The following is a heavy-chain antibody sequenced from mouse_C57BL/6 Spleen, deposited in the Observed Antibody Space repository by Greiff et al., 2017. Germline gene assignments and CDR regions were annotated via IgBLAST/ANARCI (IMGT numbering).Heavy chain of an antibody. CDR2: IYPGGGYT. V-gene: IGHV1-63*01. CDR1: GYTFTNYW. Sequence: QVQLQQSGAELVRPGTSVKMSCKASGYTFTNYWIGWAKQRPGHGLEWIGDIYPGGGYTNYNEKFKGKATLTADKSSSTADMQFSSLTSEDSAIYYCARRYYDYGWFADWGQGTLVTVSA. CDR3: ARRYYDYGWFAD. J-gene: IGHJ3*01. D-gene: IGHD2-4*01.